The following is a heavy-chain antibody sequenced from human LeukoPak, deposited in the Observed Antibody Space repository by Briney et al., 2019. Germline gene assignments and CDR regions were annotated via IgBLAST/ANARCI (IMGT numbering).Heavy chain of an antibody. D-gene: IGHD7-27*01. J-gene: IGHJ3*02. CDR2: IYYSGST. Sequence: PSETLSLTCTVSGGSISSYYWSWIRQPPGKGLEWIGYIYYSGSTNYNPSLKSRVTISVDTSKNQFSLKLSSVTAADTAVYYCARFSNNWGWNAFDIWGQGTMVTVSS. CDR1: GGSISSYY. CDR3: ARFSNNWGWNAFDI. V-gene: IGHV4-59*01.